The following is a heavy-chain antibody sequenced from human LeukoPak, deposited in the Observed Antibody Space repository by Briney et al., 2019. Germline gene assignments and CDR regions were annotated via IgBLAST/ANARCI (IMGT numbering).Heavy chain of an antibody. V-gene: IGHV3-23*01. J-gene: IGHJ4*02. CDR3: AKDGGKVRFDY. CDR1: GFTFSYA. CDR2: ISNTGDRT. Sequence: PGGSLRLSCAASGFTFSYAMSWVRQAPGKGLEWVSTISNTGDRTSYADLVRGQFTISRDDSKNTFYLQMNSLRPEDTAVYYCAKDGGKVRFDYWGQGALVTVSS.